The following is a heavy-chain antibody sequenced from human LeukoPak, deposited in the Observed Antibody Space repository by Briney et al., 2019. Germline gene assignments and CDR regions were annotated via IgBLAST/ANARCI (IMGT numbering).Heavy chain of an antibody. Sequence: GGSLRLSCAASGFTFSSYSMHWVRQAPGRGLEWVTLISYDGSHKYYADSVKGRFTISRDNSKSTLYLQMNSLRPDDTSVYYCARAPRGSADFDYWGQGSPVTVSS. CDR1: GFTFSSYS. J-gene: IGHJ4*02. D-gene: IGHD1-26*01. CDR2: ISYDGSHK. V-gene: IGHV3-30*01. CDR3: ARAPRGSADFDY.